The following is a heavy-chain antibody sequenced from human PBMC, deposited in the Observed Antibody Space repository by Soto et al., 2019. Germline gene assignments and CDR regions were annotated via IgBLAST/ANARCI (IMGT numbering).Heavy chain of an antibody. CDR3: AGGEGCSGGSCRDDAFDI. Sequence: ASVKVSCKASGGTFSSYAISWVRQAPGQGLEWMGGIIPIFGTANYAQKFQGRVTITADESTSTAYMELGSLGSEDTAVYYCAGGEGCSGGSCRDDAFDIWGQGTMVTVSS. V-gene: IGHV1-69*13. CDR1: GGTFSSYA. J-gene: IGHJ3*02. D-gene: IGHD2-15*01. CDR2: IIPIFGTA.